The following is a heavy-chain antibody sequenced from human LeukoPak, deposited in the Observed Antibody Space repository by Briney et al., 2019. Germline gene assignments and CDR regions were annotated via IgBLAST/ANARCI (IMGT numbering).Heavy chain of an antibody. CDR3: ARACSGGSCYLAAFDM. Sequence: AGGSLRLSCAASRFTFSTYAMSWVSHAPGKGLEWVSAISASGGSTYYADSVRGRFTISRDNSKNTLYLQMNSLSAEDTAVYYCARACSGGSCYLAAFDMWGQGTLVTVSS. CDR2: ISASGGST. V-gene: IGHV3-23*01. J-gene: IGHJ3*02. D-gene: IGHD2-15*01. CDR1: RFTFSTYA.